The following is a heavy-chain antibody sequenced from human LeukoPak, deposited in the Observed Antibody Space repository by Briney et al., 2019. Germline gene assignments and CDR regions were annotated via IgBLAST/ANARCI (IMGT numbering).Heavy chain of an antibody. D-gene: IGHD2-2*01. CDR1: GFTFRSYA. J-gene: IGHJ4*02. CDR2: ISGNGGGT. Sequence: GGSLRLSCAASGFTFRSYAMSWVRQAPGKGLEWVSAISGNGGGTYYADSVKGRFTISRDNSKNTLYLQMNGLRAEDTAVYYCAKGDCSSTSCYAPADYWGQGTLATVSS. CDR3: AKGDCSSTSCYAPADY. V-gene: IGHV3-23*01.